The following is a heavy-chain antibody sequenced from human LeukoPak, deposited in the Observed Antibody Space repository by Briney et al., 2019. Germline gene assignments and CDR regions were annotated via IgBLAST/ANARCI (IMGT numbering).Heavy chain of an antibody. CDR1: GFSFSTYG. V-gene: IGHV3-23*01. Sequence: PGGSLRLSCVASGFSFSTYGMSWVRQAPGKGLEWVSAIRGAGDITDYADSVKGRFTISIDNSKSMLYLQMSSLRAEDTAIYYCAKAPFGSGSYYVNFWGQGTLVTVSS. J-gene: IGHJ4*02. CDR2: IRGAGDIT. D-gene: IGHD3-10*01. CDR3: AKAPFGSGSYYVNF.